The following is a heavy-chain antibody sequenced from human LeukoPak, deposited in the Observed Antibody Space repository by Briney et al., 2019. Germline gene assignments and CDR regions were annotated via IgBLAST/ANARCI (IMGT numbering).Heavy chain of an antibody. CDR2: IYSGGNT. J-gene: IGHJ4*02. CDR1: GFTVSSNY. CDR3: ARDPGRLAGY. Sequence: PGWSLRLSCAASGFTVSSNYMSWVRQAPGKGLEGVAGIYSGGNTYYPGSVKGRFTTSRDNSKNTVYLQMNSLRAEDTAVYYCARDPGRLAGYWGQGALVTVSS. D-gene: IGHD3-10*01. V-gene: IGHV3-66*01.